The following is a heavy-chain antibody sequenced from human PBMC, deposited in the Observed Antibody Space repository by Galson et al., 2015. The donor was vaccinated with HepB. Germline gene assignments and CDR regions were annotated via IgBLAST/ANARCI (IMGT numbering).Heavy chain of an antibody. J-gene: IGHJ3*02. CDR1: GFTFSDYW. CDR3: ARAVYYGSGSDAFDM. CDR2: IQQHASEE. D-gene: IGHD3-10*01. Sequence: SLRLSCAASGFTFSDYWMNWVRQAPGQGLEWVANIQQHASEEHYVDSVKGRFTISKDNAKNSLYLHMNSLRAEDTAIYYCARAVYYGSGSDAFDMWGQGTMVTVSS. V-gene: IGHV3-7*01.